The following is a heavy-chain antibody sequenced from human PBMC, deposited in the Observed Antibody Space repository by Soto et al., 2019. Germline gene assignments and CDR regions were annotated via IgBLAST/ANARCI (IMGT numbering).Heavy chain of an antibody. CDR1: GYTFTSYG. CDR2: ISAYNGNT. V-gene: IGHV1-18*01. Sequence: QVQLVQSGAEVKKPGASVKVSCKASGYTFTSYGISWVRQAPGQGLEWLGWISAYNGNTNYAQKLQGRVTMTTDTSTSTAYMELRSLRSDDPAVYYCAGIASQEGASFDAFGIWGQGTMVTVSS. D-gene: IGHD1-26*01. CDR3: AGIASQEGASFDAFGI. J-gene: IGHJ3*02.